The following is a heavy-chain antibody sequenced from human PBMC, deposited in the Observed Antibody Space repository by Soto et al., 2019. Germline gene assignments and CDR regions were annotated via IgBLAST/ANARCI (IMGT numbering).Heavy chain of an antibody. V-gene: IGHV3-23*01. CDR2: ISGRGGST. D-gene: IGHD2-2*01. J-gene: IGHJ6*03. CDR1: GFTFSSYA. CDR3: AKADIVVVPAPIYYYYYMDV. Sequence: GGSLRLSCATSGFTFSSYAMSWVRQAPGKGLEWVSAISGRGGSTYYADSVKGRFTISRDNSKNTVYLQMNSLMAEDTAVYYCAKADIVVVPAPIYYYYYMDVWGKGTTVTVSS.